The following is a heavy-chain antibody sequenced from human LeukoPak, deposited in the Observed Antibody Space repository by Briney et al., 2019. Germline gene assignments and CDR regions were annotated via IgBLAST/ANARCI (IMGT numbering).Heavy chain of an antibody. CDR3: ARGSGIVVVPAAIGWFDP. J-gene: IGHJ5*02. Sequence: SETLSLTCTVSGYSISSGYYWGWIRQPPGKGLEWIGRIYHSGSTYYNPSLKSRVTISVDTSKNQFSLKLSSVTAADTAVYYCARGSGIVVVPAAIGWFDPWGQGTLVTVSS. D-gene: IGHD2-2*01. V-gene: IGHV4-38-2*02. CDR2: IYHSGST. CDR1: GYSISSGYY.